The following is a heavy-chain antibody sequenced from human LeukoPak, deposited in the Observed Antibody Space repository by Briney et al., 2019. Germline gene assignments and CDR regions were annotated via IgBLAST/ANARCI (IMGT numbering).Heavy chain of an antibody. V-gene: IGHV3-21*01. D-gene: IGHD4-17*01. CDR1: GFTFSSYS. CDR2: ISSSSSYI. J-gene: IGHJ4*02. CDR3: VKSGPDFGDLPSEYYFDF. Sequence: GGSLRLSCAASGFTFSSYSMNWGRQAPGKGLEWISSISSSSSYIYYADSVKGRFTISRDNAKNSLYLQMNSLRAEDTAAYYCVKSGPDFGDLPSEYYFDFWGQGTLVTVSS.